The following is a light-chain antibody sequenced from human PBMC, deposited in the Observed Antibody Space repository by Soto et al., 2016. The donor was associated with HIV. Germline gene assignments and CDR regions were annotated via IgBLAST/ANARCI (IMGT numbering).Light chain of an antibody. J-gene: IGKJ1*01. CDR2: MAS. CDR3: QQYNPYLWT. CDR1: QSINDC. V-gene: IGKV1-5*03. Sequence: DIQMTQSPSTLSASVGDRVTITCRASQSINDCLAWYQQKPGKAPKLLIYMASTLESGVPSRFSGSGSGTEFTLTISSLQPEDFATYYCQQYNPYLWTFGQGTMVDIK.